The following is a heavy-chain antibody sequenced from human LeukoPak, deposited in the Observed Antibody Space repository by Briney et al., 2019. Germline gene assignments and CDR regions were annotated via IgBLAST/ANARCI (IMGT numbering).Heavy chain of an antibody. CDR3: ARGRYYDSSGYYYDWFDP. D-gene: IGHD3-22*01. V-gene: IGHV4-31*03. Sequence: PSQTLSLTCTVSGGSISSGGYYWSWIRQHPGKGLEWIVYIYYSGSTYYNPSLKSRVTISVDTSKNQFSLKLSSVTAADTAVYYCARGRYYDSSGYYYDWFDPWGQGTLVTVSS. J-gene: IGHJ5*02. CDR1: GGSISSGGYY. CDR2: IYYSGST.